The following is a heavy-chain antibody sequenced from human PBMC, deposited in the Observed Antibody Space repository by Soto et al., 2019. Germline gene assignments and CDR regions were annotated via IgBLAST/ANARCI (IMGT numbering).Heavy chain of an antibody. CDR1: GASITSDNYY. D-gene: IGHD3-3*01. J-gene: IGHJ4*02. CDR2: MYYTGSI. Sequence: TLSLTCTVSGASITSDNYYWGWVRQPPGKGLEWVAYMYYTGSIYYSPSLKSRSAISMDTSKNQLSLRVTSVTAADTAVYYCARLFWSGYAFDYWGQGTLVTVSS. CDR3: ARLFWSGYAFDY. V-gene: IGHV4-31*03.